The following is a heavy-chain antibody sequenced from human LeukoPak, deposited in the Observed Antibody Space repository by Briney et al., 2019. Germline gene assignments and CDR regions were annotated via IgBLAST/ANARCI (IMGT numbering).Heavy chain of an antibody. CDR2: IHSSGST. CDR3: GRDSEWRWLDFDL. Sequence: PSETLSLTCTVSGGSISSYYWSWIRQPPGKGLEWIGYIHSSGSTNYNPSLKSRVTISVDTSKNQFSLKLSSVTAADTAVYYCGRDSEWRWLDFDLWGRGTLVTVSS. J-gene: IGHJ2*01. V-gene: IGHV4-59*01. CDR1: GGSISSYY. D-gene: IGHD5-24*01.